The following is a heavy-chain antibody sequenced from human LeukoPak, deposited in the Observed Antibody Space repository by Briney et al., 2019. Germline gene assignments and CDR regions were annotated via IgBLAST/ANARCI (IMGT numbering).Heavy chain of an antibody. CDR3: VRLAVSGGWNY. CDR1: GYSFTSYW. Sequence: GESLKIPCKGSGYSFTSYWISWVRQMPGKGLEWMGRFDPSESYTNYSPSFQGHVTISADKSINTAYVQWSSLKASDTAMYYCVRLAVSGGWNYWGQGTLVTVSS. CDR2: FDPSESYT. V-gene: IGHV5-10-1*01. J-gene: IGHJ4*02. D-gene: IGHD3-10*01.